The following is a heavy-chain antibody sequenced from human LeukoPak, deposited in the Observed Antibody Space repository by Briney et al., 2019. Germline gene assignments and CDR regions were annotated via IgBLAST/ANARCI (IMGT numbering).Heavy chain of an antibody. Sequence: SDTLSLPRCLYCRSFRGYYRRWIRQPPGKGLEWVGEINHSGCNNYNPSLKSRVTISVETSKNQFSLKLSSVTAAGTAVYYCASSQQELGYCSGGSCQRYFQHWGQGTLVTVSS. CDR1: CRSFRGYY. J-gene: IGHJ1*01. V-gene: IGHV4-34*01. CDR3: ASSQQELGYCSGGSCQRYFQH. CDR2: INHSGCN. D-gene: IGHD2-15*01.